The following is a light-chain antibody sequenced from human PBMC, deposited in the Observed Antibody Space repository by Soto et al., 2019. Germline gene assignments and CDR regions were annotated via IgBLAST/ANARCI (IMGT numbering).Light chain of an antibody. V-gene: IGKV1-5*01. CDR2: DAS. CDR1: QSISSW. Sequence: DIQMTQSPSTLSASVGDRVTITCRASQSISSWLAWYQQKPGKAPKLLIFDASSLESGTPSRFSGRRSGTQFTLTINGLQPDDFATYYCQQYDNYKLLTFGGGTKVDIK. CDR3: QQYDNYKLLT. J-gene: IGKJ4*01.